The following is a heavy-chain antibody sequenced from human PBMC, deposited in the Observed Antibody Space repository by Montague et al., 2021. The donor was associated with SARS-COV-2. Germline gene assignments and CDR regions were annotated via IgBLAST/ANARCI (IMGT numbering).Heavy chain of an antibody. CDR1: GFTFSSYD. J-gene: IGHJ4*02. Sequence: SLRLSCAASGFTFSSYDMNWVRQAPGKGLEWVSYITSSGSTIYYADSVKGRFTISRDNAKNSLFLQMNSLRAEDTAVYYCARDLRDYDILTGYLWGQGTRVTVSS. D-gene: IGHD3-9*01. CDR3: ARDLRDYDILTGYL. CDR2: ITSSGSTI. V-gene: IGHV3-48*03.